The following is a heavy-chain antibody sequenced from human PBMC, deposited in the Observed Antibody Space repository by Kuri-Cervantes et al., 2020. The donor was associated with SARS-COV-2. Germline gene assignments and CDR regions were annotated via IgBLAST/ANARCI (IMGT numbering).Heavy chain of an antibody. CDR2: ISSNGGST. J-gene: IGHJ4*02. CDR1: GFTFSSYA. V-gene: IGHV3-64D*06. Sequence: GGFLRLSCSAPGFTFSSYAMHWVRQAPGKGLEYVSAISSNGGSTYYADSVKGRFTISRDNSKNTLYLQMSSLRAEDTAVYYCVKAPEGPDDYWGQGTLVTVSS. CDR3: VKAPEGPDDY.